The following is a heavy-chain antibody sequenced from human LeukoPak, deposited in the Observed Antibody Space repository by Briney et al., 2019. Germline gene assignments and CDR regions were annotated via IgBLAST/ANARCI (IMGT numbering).Heavy chain of an antibody. CDR2: IYYSGST. CDR1: GGSISSSSYY. J-gene: IGHJ5*02. CDR3: ARDRESSGPFDP. D-gene: IGHD3-10*01. Sequence: SETLSLTCTVSGGSISSSSYYWGWIRQPPGKGLEWIGSIYYSGSTYYNPSLKSRVTISVDTSKNQFSLKLSSVAAADTAVYYCARDRESSGPFDPWGQGTLVTVYS. V-gene: IGHV4-39*07.